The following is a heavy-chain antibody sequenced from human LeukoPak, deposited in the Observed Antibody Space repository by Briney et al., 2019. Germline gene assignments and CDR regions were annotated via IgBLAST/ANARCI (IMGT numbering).Heavy chain of an antibody. Sequence: GGSLRLSCAASGFTFSTYGMHWVRQAPGKGLEWVAVIWYDGSERYHADSVKGRFTISRDNSNNTLFLQMNSLRVEDTAVYYCARVGQFDNSGSLPFDYWGQGTLVTVSS. D-gene: IGHD3-22*01. J-gene: IGHJ4*02. V-gene: IGHV3-33*01. CDR2: IWYDGSER. CDR3: ARVGQFDNSGSLPFDY. CDR1: GFTFSTYG.